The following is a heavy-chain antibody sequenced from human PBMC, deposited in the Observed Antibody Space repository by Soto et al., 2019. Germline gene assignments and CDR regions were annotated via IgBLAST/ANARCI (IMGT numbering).Heavy chain of an antibody. CDR1: GYSFTSYG. Sequence: ASVKVSCTASGYSFTSYGINWVRQAPGQGLEWMGWISAYNGGTNYAQKFQGWVTMTRDTSISTAYMELSRLRSDDTAVYYCARSSSSSWTFDYWGQGTLVTVSS. D-gene: IGHD6-13*01. CDR3: ARSSSSSWTFDY. CDR2: ISAYNGGT. J-gene: IGHJ4*02. V-gene: IGHV1-2*04.